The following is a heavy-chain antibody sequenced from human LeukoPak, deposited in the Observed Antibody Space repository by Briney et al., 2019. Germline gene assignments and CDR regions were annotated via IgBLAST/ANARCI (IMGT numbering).Heavy chain of an antibody. J-gene: IGHJ4*02. V-gene: IGHV4-34*01. CDR2: INHSGNT. Sequence: PSETLSLTCAVYGGSFNAYYWTWIRQTPGKGLEWIGEINHSGNTNYNPSLESRVTISVDTSKNQFSLKLSSVTAADTAVYYCARGETPRYYYDSSGYPKGYFAYWGQGTLVTVSS. CDR1: GGSFNAYY. D-gene: IGHD3-22*01. CDR3: ARGETPRYYYDSSGYPKGYFAY.